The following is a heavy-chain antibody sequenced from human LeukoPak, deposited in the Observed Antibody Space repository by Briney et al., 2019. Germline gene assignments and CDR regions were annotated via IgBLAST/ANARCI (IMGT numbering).Heavy chain of an antibody. CDR2: INAGNGNT. J-gene: IGHJ4*02. Sequence: ASVKASCKASGYTFTSYAMHWVRQAPGQRLEWMGWINAGNGNTKYSQKFQGRVTITRDTSASRAYMELSSLRSEDTAVYCCARDLWDIVVAGVDTAMGIFDYWGQGTLVTVSS. V-gene: IGHV1-3*01. CDR3: ARDLWDIVVAGVDTAMGIFDY. CDR1: GYTFTSYA. D-gene: IGHD5-18*01.